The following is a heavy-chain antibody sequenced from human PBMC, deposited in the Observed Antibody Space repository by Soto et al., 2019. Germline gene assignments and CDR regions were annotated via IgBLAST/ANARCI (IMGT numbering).Heavy chain of an antibody. CDR3: AKDLSWFGAYFYYYYGMDV. CDR2: ISYDRSNK. V-gene: IGHV3-30*18. Sequence: PGGSLRLSCAASGFTFSSYGMHWVRQAPGKGLEWVAVISYDRSNKYYADSVKGRFTISRDNSKNTLYLQMNSLRAEDTAVYYCAKDLSWFGAYFYYYYGMDVWGQGTTVTV. D-gene: IGHD3-10*01. J-gene: IGHJ6*02. CDR1: GFTFSSYG.